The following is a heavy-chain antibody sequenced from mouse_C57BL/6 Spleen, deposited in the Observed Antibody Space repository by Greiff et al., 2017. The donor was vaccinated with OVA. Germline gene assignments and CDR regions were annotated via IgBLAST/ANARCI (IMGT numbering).Heavy chain of an antibody. Sequence: QVQLKQPGAELVKPGASVKLSCKASGYTFTSYWMQWVKQRPGQGLEWIGEIDPSDSYTNYNQKFKGKATLTVDTSSSTAYMQLSSLTSEDSAVYYCARSPHYYGTDYFHYWGQGTTLTVSS. J-gene: IGHJ2*01. V-gene: IGHV1-50*01. CDR1: GYTFTSYW. CDR3: ARSPHYYGTDYFHY. D-gene: IGHD2-1*01. CDR2: IDPSDSYT.